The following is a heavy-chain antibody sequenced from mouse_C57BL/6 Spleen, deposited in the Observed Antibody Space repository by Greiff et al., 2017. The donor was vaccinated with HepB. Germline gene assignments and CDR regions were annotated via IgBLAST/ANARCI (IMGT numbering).Heavy chain of an antibody. CDR1: GYTFTDYN. CDR3: ARWDYGNYAYAMDY. CDR2: INPNNGGT. Sequence: VQLQQSGPELVKPGASVKIPCKASGYTFTDYNMDWVKQSHGKSLEWIGDINPNNGGTIYNQKFKGKATLTVDKSSSTAYMELRSLTSEDTAVYYWARWDYGNYAYAMDYWGQGTSVTVSS. D-gene: IGHD2-1*01. V-gene: IGHV1-18*01. J-gene: IGHJ4*01.